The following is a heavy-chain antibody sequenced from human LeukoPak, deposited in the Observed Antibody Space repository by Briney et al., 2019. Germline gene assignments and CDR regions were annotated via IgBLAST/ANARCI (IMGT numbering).Heavy chain of an antibody. J-gene: IGHJ6*02. Sequence: ASVKVSCKASGYTFTSYGISWVRQAPGQGLEWMGWISAYNGNTNYAQKLQGRVTMTTDTSTSTAYMELRSLRSDDTAVYYCARDIVVVVAASENDFYYYYYGMDVWGQRTTVTVSS. CDR2: ISAYNGNT. D-gene: IGHD2-15*01. CDR1: GYTFTSYG. CDR3: ARDIVVVVAASENDFYYYYYGMDV. V-gene: IGHV1-18*01.